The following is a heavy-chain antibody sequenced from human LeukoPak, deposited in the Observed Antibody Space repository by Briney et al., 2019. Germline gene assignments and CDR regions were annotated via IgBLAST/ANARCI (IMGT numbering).Heavy chain of an antibody. CDR2: ITGSGGHT. J-gene: IGHJ6*03. D-gene: IGHD2-21*02. V-gene: IGHV3-23*01. CDR1: GFTFNNYA. CDR3: AKDLTDYHYYYIDV. Sequence: GGSLRLSCEASGFTFNNYAMAWVRRAPGKGLEWLSGITGSGGHTYYADSVKGRFTSSRDNSKSTLYLQMNSLRAEDTAVYYCAKDLTDYHYYYIDVWGKGTTVTVSS.